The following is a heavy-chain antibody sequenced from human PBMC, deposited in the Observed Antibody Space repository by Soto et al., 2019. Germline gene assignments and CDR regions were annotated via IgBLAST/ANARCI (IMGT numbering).Heavy chain of an antibody. V-gene: IGHV3-23*01. Sequence: GGSLRLSCAASGFTFSSYAMSLVRQAPGKGLEWVSSISSPGSSSYYADSVKGRFTFSRDNARNTLFLQMDSLRAEDTAIYYCAKLLNSGNSAPNYALDVWGQGTTVTVSS. CDR2: ISSPGSSS. CDR3: AKLLNSGNSAPNYALDV. D-gene: IGHD1-26*01. J-gene: IGHJ6*02. CDR1: GFTFSSYA.